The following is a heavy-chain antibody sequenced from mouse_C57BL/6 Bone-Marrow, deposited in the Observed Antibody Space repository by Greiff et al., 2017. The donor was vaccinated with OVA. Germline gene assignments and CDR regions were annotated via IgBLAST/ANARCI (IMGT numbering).Heavy chain of an antibody. J-gene: IGHJ2*01. CDR2: INPGSGGT. CDR3: TRRGYSKGFDY. Sequence: QVQLQQSGAELVRPGTSVKVSCKASGYAFTNYLIEWVKQRPGQGLEWIGAINPGSGGTNYNEKFKGKATLTADKSSSTAYMQLSSLTSEDSAVYFCTRRGYSKGFDYWGQGTTLTVSS. CDR1: GYAFTNYL. V-gene: IGHV1-54*01. D-gene: IGHD2-5*01.